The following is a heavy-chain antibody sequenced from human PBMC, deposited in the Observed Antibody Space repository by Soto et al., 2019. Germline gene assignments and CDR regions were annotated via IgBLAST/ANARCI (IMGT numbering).Heavy chain of an antibody. V-gene: IGHV2-70*11. CDR2: IDWDDDK. J-gene: IGHJ5*02. CDR3: ARIQLITGTTNWFDP. CDR1: GFSLSTSGMC. Sequence: SGPTLVNPTQTLTLTCTFSGFSLSTSGMCVSWIRQPPGKALEWLARIDWDDDKYYSTSLKTRLTISKDTSKNQVVLTMTNMDPVDTATYYCARIQLITGTTNWFDPWGQGTLVTVSS. D-gene: IGHD1-20*01.